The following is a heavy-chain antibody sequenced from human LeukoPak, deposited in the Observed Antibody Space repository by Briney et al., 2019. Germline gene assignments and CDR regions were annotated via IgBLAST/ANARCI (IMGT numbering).Heavy chain of an antibody. Sequence: SVKVSCKASGGTFSKYTISWVRQRPGQGLEWMGGITPLFGTANYAQKFQGRVTITADESASTAYMELSSLRSEDTAVYYCARAYRARYPQYYFDYWGQGTLVTVSS. CDR3: ARAYRARYPQYYFDY. D-gene: IGHD4-11*01. CDR1: GGTFSKYT. CDR2: ITPLFGTA. J-gene: IGHJ4*02. V-gene: IGHV1-69*13.